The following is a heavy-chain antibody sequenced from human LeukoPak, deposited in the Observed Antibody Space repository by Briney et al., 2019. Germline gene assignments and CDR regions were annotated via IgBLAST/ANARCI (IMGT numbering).Heavy chain of an antibody. D-gene: IGHD2-8*01. CDR1: GLTFSSYS. V-gene: IGHV3-21*01. CDR3: ARDFTYCTNGVCYFDY. Sequence: PGGSLRLSCAASGLTFSSYSMNWVRQAPGKGLEWVSSISSSSYIYYADSVKGRFTISRDNAKNSLYLQMNSLRAEDTAVYYCARDFTYCTNGVCYFDYWGQGTLVTVSS. CDR2: ISSSSYI. J-gene: IGHJ4*02.